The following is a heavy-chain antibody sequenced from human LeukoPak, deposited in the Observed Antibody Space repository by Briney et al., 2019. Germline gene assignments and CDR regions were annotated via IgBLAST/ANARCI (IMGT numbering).Heavy chain of an antibody. CDR2: IWYDGSNK. D-gene: IGHD5-18*01. CDR1: GLTFSSYG. Sequence: GGSLRLSCAASGLTFSSYGMHWVRQAPGKGLEWVAVIWYDGSNKYYADSVKGRFTISRDNSKNTLYLQMNSLRAEDTAVYYFAKGNSYGYYFDYWGQGTLVTVSS. V-gene: IGHV3-33*06. J-gene: IGHJ4*02. CDR3: AKGNSYGYYFDY.